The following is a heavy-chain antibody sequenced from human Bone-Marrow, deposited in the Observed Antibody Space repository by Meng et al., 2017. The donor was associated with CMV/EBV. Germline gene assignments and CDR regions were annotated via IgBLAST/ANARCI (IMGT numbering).Heavy chain of an antibody. CDR3: ARDLWVLEDTAMVSNYDYYYGMDV. CDR2: IKQDGSEK. D-gene: IGHD5-18*01. J-gene: IGHJ6*02. V-gene: IGHV3-7*01. CDR1: GFTFSSYW. Sequence: GESLKISCAASGFTFSSYWMSWVRQAPGKGLEWVANIKQDGSEKYYVDSVKGRFTISRDNAKNSLYLQMNSLRAEDSAVYYCARDLWVLEDTAMVSNYDYYYGMDVWGQGTTVTVSS.